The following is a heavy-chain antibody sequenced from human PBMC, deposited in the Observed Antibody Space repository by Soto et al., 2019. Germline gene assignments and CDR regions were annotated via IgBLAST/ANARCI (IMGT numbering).Heavy chain of an antibody. D-gene: IGHD3-9*01. J-gene: IGHJ4*02. V-gene: IGHV3-33*01. CDR3: ARVFDTYYFDS. CDR2: IWSDGNNK. CDR1: GFTFSSYG. Sequence: QVQLLESGGGVVQPGRSLRLSCAASGFTFSSYGMHWVRQAPGKGLEWVAVIWSDGNNKYYADSVKGRFTISRDNSKKTLYLQMNSLRAEDTAVYYCARVFDTYYFDSWGQGNMVTVSS.